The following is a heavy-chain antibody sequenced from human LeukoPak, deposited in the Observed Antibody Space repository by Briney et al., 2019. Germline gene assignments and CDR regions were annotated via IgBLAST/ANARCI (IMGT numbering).Heavy chain of an antibody. Sequence: GGSLRLSCAASGFTFSSYAMSWVRQAPGKGLEWVSAISGSGGSTYYADSVKGRFTISRDNSKNSLYLQMNSLRAEDTALYYCAKATDYDILTGLEDWGQGTLVTVSS. J-gene: IGHJ4*02. CDR3: AKATDYDILTGLED. D-gene: IGHD3-9*01. CDR1: GFTFSSYA. CDR2: ISGSGGST. V-gene: IGHV3-23*01.